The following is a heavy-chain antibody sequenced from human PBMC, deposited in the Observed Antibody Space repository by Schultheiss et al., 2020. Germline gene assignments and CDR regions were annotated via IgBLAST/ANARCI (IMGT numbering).Heavy chain of an antibody. CDR3: ARRIVATTFDY. V-gene: IGHV4-4*02. D-gene: IGHD5-12*01. CDR1: GGSISSSNW. J-gene: IGHJ4*02. CDR2: IYHSGTT. Sequence: SETLSLTCAVSGGSISSSNWWTWVRQPPGKGLEWIGEIYHSGTTNYNPSLKSRITISVDTSKNQFSLNLRSVTAADTAVYYCARRIVATTFDYWGQGALVTVSS.